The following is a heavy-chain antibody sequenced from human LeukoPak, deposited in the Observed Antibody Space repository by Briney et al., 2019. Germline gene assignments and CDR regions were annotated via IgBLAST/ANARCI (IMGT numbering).Heavy chain of an antibody. D-gene: IGHD2-8*01. CDR3: AKDAAMVARNYFDY. CDR2: ISYDGSNK. Sequence: GGSLRLSCAASGFTFSNYAMHWVRQAPGKGLEWVAVISYDGSNKYYADSVKGRFTISRDNSKNTLYLQMNSLRAEDTAVYYCAKDAAMVARNYFDYWGQGTLVTVSS. CDR1: GFTFSNYA. V-gene: IGHV3-30*04. J-gene: IGHJ4*02.